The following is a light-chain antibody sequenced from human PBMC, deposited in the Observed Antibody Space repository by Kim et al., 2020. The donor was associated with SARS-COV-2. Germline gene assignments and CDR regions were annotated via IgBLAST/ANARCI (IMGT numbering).Light chain of an antibody. CDR1: QDISSS. Sequence: LSASVGDRVTITCRASQDISSSLAWFQQKPGKGPKLLIYDAFNLESGVPSRFSGSRSGTDFTLTISSLQPEDFATYFCQQFNDLITFGQGTRLEI. CDR2: DAF. V-gene: IGKV1D-13*01. J-gene: IGKJ5*01. CDR3: QQFNDLIT.